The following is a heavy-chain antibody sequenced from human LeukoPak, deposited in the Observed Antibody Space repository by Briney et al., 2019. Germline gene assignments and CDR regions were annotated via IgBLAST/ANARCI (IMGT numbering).Heavy chain of an antibody. V-gene: IGHV1-69*01. D-gene: IGHD2/OR15-2a*01. J-gene: IGHJ4*02. CDR1: GGTFSSYA. CDR2: IIPIFGTA. CDR3: ASRYFTIYTTGFDY. Sequence: SVKVSCKASGGTFSSYAISWVRQAPGQGLEWMGGIIPIFGTANYAQKFQGRVTITADESTSTAYMELTSLRSEDTAVYYCASRYFTIYTTGFDYWGQGTLVTVSS.